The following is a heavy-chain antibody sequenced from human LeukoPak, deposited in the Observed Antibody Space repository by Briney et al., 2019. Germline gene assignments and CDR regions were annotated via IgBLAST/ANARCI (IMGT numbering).Heavy chain of an antibody. CDR3: ARDRHIAAAWWGWFDP. V-gene: IGHV4-39*07. J-gene: IGHJ5*02. CDR1: GGSISSSSYY. D-gene: IGHD6-13*01. Sequence: PSETLSLTCTVSGGSISSSSYYWGWIRQPPGKGLEWIGSIYYSGSTYYNPSLKSRVTISVDTSKNQFSLKLSSVTAADTAVYYCARDRHIAAAWWGWFDPWGQGTLVTVSS. CDR2: IYYSGST.